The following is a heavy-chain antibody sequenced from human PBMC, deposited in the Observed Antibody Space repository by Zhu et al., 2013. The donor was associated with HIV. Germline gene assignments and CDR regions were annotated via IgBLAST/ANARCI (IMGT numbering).Heavy chain of an antibody. J-gene: IGHJ3*02. CDR2: INPGDGGT. V-gene: IGHV1-46*01. CDR1: GYTFTSYG. Sequence: QVQLVQSGAEVKKPGASVKVSCKASGYTFTSYGISWVRQAPGQGLEWMGVINPGDGGTIYAQKFKGRVSMTRDTSTNTVYMELTRLRSEDTAVYYCTTYYPHGAFEIWGQGTMVTVS. CDR3: TTYYPHGAFEI. D-gene: IGHD3-10*01.